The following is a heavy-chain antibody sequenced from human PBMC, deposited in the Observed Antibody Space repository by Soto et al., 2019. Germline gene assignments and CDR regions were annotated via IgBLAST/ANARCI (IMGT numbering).Heavy chain of an antibody. CDR3: ARGSYGDY. V-gene: IGHV1-18*01. Sequence: QVHLVQSVAEVKKPGASVKVSCKASGYTFTSYGITWVRQAPGQGLEWMGWISAHNGKTDYAQKLQGRVIVTRDTSTSTAYMELRRLIYDDTDVYSCARGSYGDYWGQGAMVTVSS. J-gene: IGHJ4*02. CDR1: GYTFTSYG. D-gene: IGHD3-10*01. CDR2: ISAHNGKT.